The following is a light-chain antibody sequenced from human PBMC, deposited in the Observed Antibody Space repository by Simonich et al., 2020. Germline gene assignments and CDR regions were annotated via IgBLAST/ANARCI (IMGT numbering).Light chain of an antibody. Sequence: EIVLTQSPATLSLSPGERATLSCRASQSVSSYLAWYQQKPGQDPRLLIYDASNCATGIPARFSGSGSGTDFTLTISSLEPEDFAVYYCQQRSNWPPYTFGQGTKLEIK. J-gene: IGKJ2*01. CDR1: QSVSSY. CDR2: DAS. V-gene: IGKV3-11*01. CDR3: QQRSNWPPYT.